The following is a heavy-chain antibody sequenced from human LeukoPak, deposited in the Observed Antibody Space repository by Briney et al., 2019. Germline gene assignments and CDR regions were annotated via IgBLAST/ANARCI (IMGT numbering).Heavy chain of an antibody. CDR1: GYTFTSYD. CDR3: ARMRKSGQLRTNNPGYNWFDP. Sequence: ASVKVSCMASGYTFTSYDINWVRQATGQGLEWMGWMNPNSGNTGYAQKFQGRVTMTRNTSISTAYMELSSLRSEDTAVYYCARMRKSGQLRTNNPGYNWFDPWGQGTLVTVSS. J-gene: IGHJ5*02. D-gene: IGHD2-2*01. CDR2: MNPNSGNT. V-gene: IGHV1-8*01.